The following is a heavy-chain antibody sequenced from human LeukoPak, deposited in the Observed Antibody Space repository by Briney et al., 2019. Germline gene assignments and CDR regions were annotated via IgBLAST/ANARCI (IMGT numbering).Heavy chain of an antibody. CDR2: ISTGGSTI. CDR3: VSPLADLWSGPDYYYGMDV. J-gene: IGHJ6*02. D-gene: IGHD3-3*01. Sequence: GGSLRLSCAASGFTFSTYSMNWVRQAPGKGLEWVSHISTGGSTIFYADSVKGRFTISRDNSKNTLYLQMNSLRAEDTAVYYCVSPLADLWSGPDYYYGMDVWGQGTTVTVSS. V-gene: IGHV3-48*01. CDR1: GFTFSTYS.